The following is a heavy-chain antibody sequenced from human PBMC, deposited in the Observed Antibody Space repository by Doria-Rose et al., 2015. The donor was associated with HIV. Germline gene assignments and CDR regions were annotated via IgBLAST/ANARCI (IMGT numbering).Heavy chain of an antibody. Sequence: QVQLRESGAGLLKPSETLSLTCAVYGGSFSGYYWSWIRQPPGKGLEWIGDIDHSGSTRDNPSLKSRVPISVDTSKNQFSLNLTSVTAADTAIYYCARGRGYNYAYSPWGQGALVTVSS. CDR3: ARGRGYNYAYSP. J-gene: IGHJ5*02. D-gene: IGHD5-18*01. CDR2: IDHSGST. V-gene: IGHV4-34*01. CDR1: GGSFSGYY.